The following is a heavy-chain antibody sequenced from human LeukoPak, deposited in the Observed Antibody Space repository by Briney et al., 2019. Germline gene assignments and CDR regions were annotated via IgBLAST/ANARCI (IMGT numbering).Heavy chain of an antibody. Sequence: PGGSLRLSCAASGFTFSSLWMSWVRQAPGRGPEWVANINQDGGTTYYVASVKGRFTISRDNAKNSLSLQMSSLRAEDTAVYYCTKDRQGPNQYHMDVWGKGTKVTVSS. CDR1: GFTFSSLW. CDR2: INQDGGTT. J-gene: IGHJ6*03. V-gene: IGHV3-7*01. CDR3: TKDRQGPNQYHMDV.